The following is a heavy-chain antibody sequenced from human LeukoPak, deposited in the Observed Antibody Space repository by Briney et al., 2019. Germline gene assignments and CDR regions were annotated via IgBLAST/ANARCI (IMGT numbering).Heavy chain of an antibody. CDR2: INPNSDGT. CDR1: GYTFTGYY. V-gene: IGHV1-2*02. J-gene: IGHJ5*02. CDR3: ARVGQQLVGLGWFDP. D-gene: IGHD6-6*01. Sequence: AAVKVSCKASGYTFTGYYMHWVRQAPGQGLEWMGWINPNSDGTNYAQKFQGRVTMTRDTSISTAYMELSRLRSDDTAVYYCARVGQQLVGLGWFDPWGQGTLVIVSS.